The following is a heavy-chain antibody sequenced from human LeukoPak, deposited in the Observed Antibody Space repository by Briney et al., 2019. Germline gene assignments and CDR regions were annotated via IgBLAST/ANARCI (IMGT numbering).Heavy chain of an antibody. CDR3: AKEVIAAGGNFDY. CDR2: ISYDGNNK. D-gene: IGHD6-13*01. Sequence: GGSLRLFCAASGFTFSTSIMHWVRQAPGKGLEWVAFISYDGNNKYYADSVKGRFTISRDNSKSTLYVQMNSLRAEDTAVYYCAKEVIAAGGNFDYWGQGTLVTVSS. CDR1: GFTFSTSI. J-gene: IGHJ4*02. V-gene: IGHV3-30*18.